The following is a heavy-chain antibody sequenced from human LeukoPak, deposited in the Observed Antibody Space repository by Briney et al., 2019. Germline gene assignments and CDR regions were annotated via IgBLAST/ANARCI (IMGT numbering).Heavy chain of an antibody. V-gene: IGHV1-8*01. CDR2: MNPNSGNT. CDR3: ARAPEWGKSNFYYYMDV. J-gene: IGHJ6*03. CDR1: GYTFTSYD. D-gene: IGHD1-26*01. Sequence: ASVKVSCKASGYTFTSYDINWVRQAIGQGLEWMGWMNPNSGNTGYAQKFQGRVTMTRNTSINTAYMELSSLRSEDTAVYYCARAPEWGKSNFYYYMDVWGKGTTVTVSS.